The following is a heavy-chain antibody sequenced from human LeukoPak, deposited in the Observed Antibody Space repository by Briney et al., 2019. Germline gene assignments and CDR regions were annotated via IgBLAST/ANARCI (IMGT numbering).Heavy chain of an antibody. D-gene: IGHD6-13*01. J-gene: IGHJ6*02. CDR1: GGSVSSDIYY. V-gene: IGHV4-61*01. CDR2: VYYSGST. Sequence: SETLSLTCTVSGGSVSSDIYYWSWIRQPPGEGLEWIGYVYYSGSTNYNPSLKSRVTISVDTSKNQFSPKLTSVTAADTAVYYCARDRIAAAGNYYYYGMDVWGQGTTVTVAS. CDR3: ARDRIAAAGNYYYYGMDV.